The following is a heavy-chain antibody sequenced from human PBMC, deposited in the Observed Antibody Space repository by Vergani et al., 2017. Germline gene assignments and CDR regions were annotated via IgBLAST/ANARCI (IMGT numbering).Heavy chain of an antibody. D-gene: IGHD3-10*01. Sequence: EKQFVQSGSETKKPGESLKISCQAFGYIFSHFWIGWVRQRHGRGLEWMGIIYPGDSEVKSNPTFRGQVIFSVDTSVNTAYLQWRSLQASDTATYFCASGGHGSENGGALQLWGQGTNITVSS. V-gene: IGHV5-51*01. CDR2: IYPGDSEV. J-gene: IGHJ3*01. CDR1: GYIFSHFW. CDR3: ASGGHGSENGGALQL.